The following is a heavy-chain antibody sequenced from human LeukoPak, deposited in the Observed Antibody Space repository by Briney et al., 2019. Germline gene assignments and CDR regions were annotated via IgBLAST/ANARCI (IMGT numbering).Heavy chain of an antibody. CDR2: INDDGKTT. CDR3: ARDVSYGRMDV. Sequence: GGSLRLSCSASGFNFRKTWMQWVRRAPGKGLVWVSQINDDGKTTGYADSVKGRFTVSRDNGKNTLYLHMKSLRAEDTAVYYCARDVSYGRMDVWGQGTTVIVSS. CDR1: GFNFRKTW. J-gene: IGHJ6*02. D-gene: IGHD4-17*01. V-gene: IGHV3-74*01.